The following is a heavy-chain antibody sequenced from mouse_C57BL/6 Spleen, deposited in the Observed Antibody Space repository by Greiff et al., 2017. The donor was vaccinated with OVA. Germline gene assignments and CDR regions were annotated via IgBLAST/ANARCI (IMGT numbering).Heavy chain of an antibody. CDR3: ARIPLNWDYCDY. Sequence: QVQLQQSGAELVKPGASVKISCKASGYAFSSYWMNWVKQRPGKGLEWIGQIYPGDGDTTYNGKFKGKATLTADKSSSTAYMQLSSLTSEDSAVYFCARIPLNWDYCDYWGQGTTLTVSS. CDR1: GYAFSSYW. D-gene: IGHD4-1*01. CDR2: IYPGDGDT. J-gene: IGHJ2*01. V-gene: IGHV1-80*01.